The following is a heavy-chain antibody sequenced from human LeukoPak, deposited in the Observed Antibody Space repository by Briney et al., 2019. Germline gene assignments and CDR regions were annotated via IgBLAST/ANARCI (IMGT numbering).Heavy chain of an antibody. J-gene: IGHJ4*02. D-gene: IGHD5-18*01. CDR3: ARDRGYSYGFSYYFDY. Sequence: GGSLRLSCAASGFTFSSYEMNWVRQAPGKGLEWVSYISSSGSTIYCADSVKGRFTISRDNAKNSLYLQMNSLRAEDTAVYYCARDRGYSYGFSYYFDYWGQGTLVTVSS. CDR2: ISSSGSTI. V-gene: IGHV3-48*03. CDR1: GFTFSSYE.